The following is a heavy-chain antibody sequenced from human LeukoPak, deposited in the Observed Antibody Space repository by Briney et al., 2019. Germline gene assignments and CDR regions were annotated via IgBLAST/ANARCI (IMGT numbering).Heavy chain of an antibody. D-gene: IGHD4-23*01. CDR2: IYHSGST. J-gene: IGHJ4*02. Sequence: PSETLSLTCAVSGYSISSGYYWGWIRQPPGKGLEWIGSIYHSGSTYYNPSLKSRVTISVDTSKNQFSLKLSSVTAADTAVYYCARFLTGGIYYFDYWGQGTLVTVSS. V-gene: IGHV4-38-2*01. CDR1: GYSISSGYY. CDR3: ARFLTGGIYYFDY.